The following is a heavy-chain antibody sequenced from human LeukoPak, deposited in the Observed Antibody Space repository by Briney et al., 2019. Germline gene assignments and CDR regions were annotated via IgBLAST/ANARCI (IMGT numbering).Heavy chain of an antibody. CDR1: GGSFSGYY. J-gene: IGHJ6*03. CDR2: INHSGST. CDR3: ARGAREYYYYYMDV. Sequence: SETLSLTCAVYGGSFSGYYWSWLRQPPGKGLEWIGEINHSGSTNYNPSLESRVTISVDTSKNQFSLKLSSVTAADTAVYCCARGAREYYYYYMDVWGKGTTVTVSS. V-gene: IGHV4-34*01.